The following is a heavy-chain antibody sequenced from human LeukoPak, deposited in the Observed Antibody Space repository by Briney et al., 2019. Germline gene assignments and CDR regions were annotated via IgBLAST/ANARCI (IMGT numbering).Heavy chain of an antibody. CDR2: SYVSGNT. CDR3: ARDLRGVHIVEYFDV. D-gene: IGHD3-10*01. J-gene: IGHJ2*01. V-gene: IGHV4-39*07. Sequence: PSETLSLTCTVSGGSISSSSYYWGWIRQPAGKGLEWIGRSYVSGNTYYNPSLKSRVTMSVDTSKNQFSLKLRSVTAADTAVYYCARDLRGVHIVEYFDVWGRGTLVTVSS. CDR1: GGSISSSSYY.